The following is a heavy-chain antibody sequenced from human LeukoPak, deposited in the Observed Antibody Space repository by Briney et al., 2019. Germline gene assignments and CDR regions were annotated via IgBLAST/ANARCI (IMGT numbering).Heavy chain of an antibody. J-gene: IGHJ4*02. CDR3: ARRYGDYRRFDY. CDR2: IYYSGST. D-gene: IGHD4-17*01. V-gene: IGHV4-39*01. CDR1: GGSLNSPNYN. Sequence: SETLSLTCIVSGGSLNSPNYNWAWIREPPGKGLVWIGSIYYSGSTYYNPSLKSRVTISVDTSKNQFSLKLTSVTAADTAVYYCARRYGDYRRFDYWGQGTLVTVSS.